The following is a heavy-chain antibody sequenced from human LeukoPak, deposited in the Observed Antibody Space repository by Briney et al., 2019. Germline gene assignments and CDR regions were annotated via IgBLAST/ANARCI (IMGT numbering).Heavy chain of an antibody. D-gene: IGHD3-10*01. CDR1: GYTFTGYY. CDR2: INPNSGGT. J-gene: IGHJ4*02. V-gene: IGHV1-2*02. CDR3: ARGPYGSGSYFSDY. Sequence: GASVKVSCKASGYTFTGYYMHWVRQAPGQGLEWMGWINPNSGGTNYAQKFQGRVTMTRDTSISTAYMELSRLRSDDTAVYYCARGPYGSGSYFSDYWGQGTLVTVSS.